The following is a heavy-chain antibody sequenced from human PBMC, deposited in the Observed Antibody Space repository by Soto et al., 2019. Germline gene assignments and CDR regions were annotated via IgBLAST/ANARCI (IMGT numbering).Heavy chain of an antibody. Sequence: EVSLRLSCSASGFTFSSYAMHCVRQAAGKGLEDGSSISTNGGSTHYADSVKGRFTISRDKSKNTQYLQMSSLRADDTAVYYCVKGEYYYDSSGYYSFDYWGQGT. J-gene: IGHJ4*02. CDR2: ISTNGGST. CDR1: GFTFSSYA. V-gene: IGHV3-64D*06. D-gene: IGHD3-22*01. CDR3: VKGEYYYDSSGYYSFDY.